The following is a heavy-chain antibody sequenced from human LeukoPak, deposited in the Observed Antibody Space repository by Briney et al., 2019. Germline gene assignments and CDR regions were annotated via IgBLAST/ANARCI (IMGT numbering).Heavy chain of an antibody. D-gene: IGHD6-19*01. J-gene: IGHJ4*02. CDR3: AKDRRSQWLVQDY. Sequence: GGSLRLSCAASGFTFSSYAMSWVRQAPGKGLEWVSAVSGSGGSTYYADSVKGRFTISRDNSKNTLYLQMNSLRAEDTAVYYCAKDRRSQWLVQDYWGQGTLVTVSS. CDR2: VSGSGGST. CDR1: GFTFSSYA. V-gene: IGHV3-23*01.